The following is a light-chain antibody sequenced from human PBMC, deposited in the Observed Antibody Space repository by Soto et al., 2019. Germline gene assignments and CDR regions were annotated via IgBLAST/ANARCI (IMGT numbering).Light chain of an antibody. CDR2: KAS. Sequence: DIQMTQSPSTLSASVGDRVTITCRASQSISSYLAWYQQKPGKAPKLLIYKASSLESGVPSRFSGSGSGTEFTLTISSLQPDDFATYYCQHWTDYSWTFGQGTKVEVK. CDR1: QSISSY. CDR3: QHWTDYSWT. J-gene: IGKJ1*01. V-gene: IGKV1-5*03.